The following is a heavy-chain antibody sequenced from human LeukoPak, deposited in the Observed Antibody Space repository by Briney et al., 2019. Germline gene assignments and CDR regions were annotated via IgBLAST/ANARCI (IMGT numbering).Heavy chain of an antibody. J-gene: IGHJ4*02. D-gene: IGHD2-2*01. CDR3: AKSTAPAGYYLDH. V-gene: IGHV3-30*18. CDR2: ISYDGNDK. CDR1: GFTFSTYG. Sequence: GGSLRLSCAASGFTFSTYGMHWVRQAPGKGLEWEAIISYDGNDKDYADSVRGRFTISRDNSKNTLYLQMNSLRGEDTAVYYCAKSTAPAGYYLDHWGQGILVTVSS.